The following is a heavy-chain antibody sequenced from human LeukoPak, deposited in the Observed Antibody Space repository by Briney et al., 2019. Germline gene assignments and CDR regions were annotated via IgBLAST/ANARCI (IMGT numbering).Heavy chain of an antibody. Sequence: PSETLSLTCTVSGGSIYSGGYYWSWIRQHPGKGLEWIGYIYYSGSTCYNPSLKSRVTISVDTSKNQFSLKLSSVTAADTAVYYCAREGHYDILTGYHNWFDPWGQGTLVTVSS. V-gene: IGHV4-30-4*01. J-gene: IGHJ5*02. CDR1: GGSIYSGGYY. CDR2: IYYSGST. D-gene: IGHD3-9*01. CDR3: AREGHYDILTGYHNWFDP.